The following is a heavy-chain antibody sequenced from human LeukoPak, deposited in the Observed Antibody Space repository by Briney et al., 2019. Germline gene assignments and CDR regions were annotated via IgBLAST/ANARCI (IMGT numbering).Heavy chain of an antibody. J-gene: IGHJ4*02. V-gene: IGHV3-49*04. D-gene: IGHD6-19*01. CDR3: AKLTLFSSAWHFDY. CDR1: GFTFCDYA. Sequence: GGSLRLSCTPSGFTFCDYAMSWVRQAPGKGLEWVGFIRSKGYGGTTEYAASVKGIFTISREENKSIAYLQMNSLKTEDTAVYYCAKLTLFSSAWHFDYWGRGTLVTVSS. CDR2: IRSKGYGGTT.